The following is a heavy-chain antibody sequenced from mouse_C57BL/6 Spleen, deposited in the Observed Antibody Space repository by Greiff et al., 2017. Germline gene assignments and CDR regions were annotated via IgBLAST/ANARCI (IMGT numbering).Heavy chain of an antibody. CDR3: ARDLITTVVAFDY. Sequence: EVQLQESGPGLVKPSQSLSLTCSVTGYSITSGYYWNWIRQFPGNKLEWMGYISYDGSNNYNPSLKNRISITRDTSKNQFFLKLNSVTTEDTATYYCARDLITTVVAFDYWGQGTTLTVSS. J-gene: IGHJ2*01. V-gene: IGHV3-6*01. D-gene: IGHD1-1*01. CDR2: ISYDGSN. CDR1: GYSITSGYY.